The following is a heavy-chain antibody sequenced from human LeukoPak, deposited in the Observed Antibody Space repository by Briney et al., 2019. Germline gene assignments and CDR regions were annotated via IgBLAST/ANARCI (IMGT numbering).Heavy chain of an antibody. Sequence: GGSLRLSCATSGFTFSDYSMTWVRQAPGKGLEWLANIKQDGSEAYYADSVQGRFTISRDNAKNSLFLQMSSLRAEDTAVYYCATQAFSNFDYWGQGTLVIVSS. CDR3: ATQAFSNFDY. V-gene: IGHV3-7*01. J-gene: IGHJ4*02. D-gene: IGHD4-11*01. CDR1: GFTFSDYS. CDR2: IKQDGSEA.